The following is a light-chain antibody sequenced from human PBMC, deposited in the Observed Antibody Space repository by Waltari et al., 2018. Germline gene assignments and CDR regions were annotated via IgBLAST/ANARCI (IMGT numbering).Light chain of an antibody. V-gene: IGKV3-20*01. CDR1: QSISKY. J-gene: IGKJ1*01. CDR2: EAS. Sequence: EIVLTQSPGTLSLSPGERAPLSCRASQSISKYLVWYQQKPGQAPRLLIYEASIRATVIPDRFSGSGSGTDFSLIISRLEPEDFAVYYCQKYEALPATFGQGTKVEIK. CDR3: QKYEALPAT.